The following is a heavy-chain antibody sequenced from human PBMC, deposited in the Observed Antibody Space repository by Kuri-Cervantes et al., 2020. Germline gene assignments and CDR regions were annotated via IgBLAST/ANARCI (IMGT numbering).Heavy chain of an antibody. V-gene: IGHV3-30-3*01. CDR1: GFTFSSYA. CDR3: ACITMIVENAFDI. D-gene: IGHD3-22*01. Sequence: GGSLRLSCAASGFTFSSYAMHWVRQAPGKGLEWVAVISYDGSNKYYADSVKGRFTISRDNSKNTLYLQMNSLRAEDTAVYYCACITMIVENAFDIWGQGKMVTVSS. J-gene: IGHJ3*02. CDR2: ISYDGSNK.